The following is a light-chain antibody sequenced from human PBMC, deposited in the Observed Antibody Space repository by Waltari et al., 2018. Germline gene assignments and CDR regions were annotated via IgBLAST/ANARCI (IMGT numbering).Light chain of an antibody. V-gene: IGLV1-44*01. CDR2: RSD. CDR1: ASNIGGNL. CDR3: ASWDDSLNGHWV. J-gene: IGLJ3*02. Sequence: QSVLTQPPSASGTPGQRVTISCSGSASNIGGNLFNWYQQLPGKAPKPLIYRSDQRPSGVPDRFSGSKTGTSASLAISGLQSDDEADYFCASWDDSLNGHWVFGGGTKVTVL.